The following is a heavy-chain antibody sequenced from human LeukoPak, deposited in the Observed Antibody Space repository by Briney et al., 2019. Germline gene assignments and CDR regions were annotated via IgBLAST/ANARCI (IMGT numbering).Heavy chain of an antibody. Sequence: SETLSLSCAVYGGSFSGYYWSWIRQPPGKGLEWIGEINHSGSTNYNPSLKSRVTISVDTSKNQFSLKLSSVTAADTAVYYCARGTHIVVVPAAIMIWFDPWGQGTLVTVSS. J-gene: IGHJ5*02. CDR1: GGSFSGYY. CDR3: ARGTHIVVVPAAIMIWFDP. V-gene: IGHV4-34*01. D-gene: IGHD2-2*02. CDR2: INHSGST.